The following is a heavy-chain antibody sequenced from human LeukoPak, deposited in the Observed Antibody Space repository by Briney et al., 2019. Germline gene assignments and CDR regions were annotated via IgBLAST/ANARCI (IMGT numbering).Heavy chain of an antibody. J-gene: IGHJ4*02. CDR2: INPSGGST. D-gene: IGHD3-22*01. CDR3: ARDLLTYYYDSSGYYPDY. Sequence: GASVKVSCKASGYTFTGYYMHWVRQAPGQGLEWMGIINPSGGSTSYAQKFQGRVTMTRDTSTSTVYMELSSLRSEDTAVYYCARDLLTYYYDSSGYYPDYWGQGTLVTVSS. CDR1: GYTFTGYY. V-gene: IGHV1-46*01.